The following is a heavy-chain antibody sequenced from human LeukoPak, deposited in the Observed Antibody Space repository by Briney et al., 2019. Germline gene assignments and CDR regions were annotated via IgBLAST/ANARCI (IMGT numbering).Heavy chain of an antibody. Sequence: SETLSLTCTVSGGSISSYYWSWSRQPAGKGLEWMGRIYTSGSTNYNPSLKSRVTMSVDTSKNQFSLKLSSVTAADTAVYYCARGRPGVSIDYWGQGTLVTVSS. CDR1: GGSISSYY. D-gene: IGHD2-8*01. CDR2: IYTSGST. V-gene: IGHV4-4*07. J-gene: IGHJ4*02. CDR3: ARGRPGVSIDY.